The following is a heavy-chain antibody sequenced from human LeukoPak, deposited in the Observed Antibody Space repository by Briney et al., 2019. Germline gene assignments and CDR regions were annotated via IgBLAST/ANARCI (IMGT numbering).Heavy chain of an antibody. J-gene: IGHJ5*02. CDR1: GFTFSSYS. CDR2: ISSSSSTI. Sequence: GGSLTLSCAASGFTFSSYSMNWVRQAPGNGLEWVSYISSSSSTIYYAGSVKGRFTISRDNAKNSLYLQMNSLRAEDTAVYYCARDRGVGISGYYDMAWGQGTLVTVSS. V-gene: IGHV3-48*01. D-gene: IGHD3-22*01. CDR3: ARDRGVGISGYYDMA.